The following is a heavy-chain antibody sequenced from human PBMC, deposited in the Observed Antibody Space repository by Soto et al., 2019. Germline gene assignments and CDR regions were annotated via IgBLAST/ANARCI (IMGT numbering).Heavy chain of an antibody. Sequence: SGPTLVNHTQTLTLTCTFSGFSLSTSGMCVSWIRQPPGKALEWLARIDWDDDKYYSTSLKTRLTISKDTSKNQVVLTMTNMDPVDTATYYCARYYYDSSGYYYGIDYWGQGTLVTVSS. J-gene: IGHJ4*02. CDR3: ARYYYDSSGYYYGIDY. CDR2: IDWDDDK. V-gene: IGHV2-70*11. CDR1: GFSLSTSGMC. D-gene: IGHD3-22*01.